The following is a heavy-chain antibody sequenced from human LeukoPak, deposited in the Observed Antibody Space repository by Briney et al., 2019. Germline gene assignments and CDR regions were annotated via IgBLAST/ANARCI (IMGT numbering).Heavy chain of an antibody. D-gene: IGHD3-22*01. V-gene: IGHV1-8*01. CDR2: MNPNRGNT. Sequence: ASVTVSCKASGYIFTTYHINWVRQATGQGLEWMGWMNPNRGNTGYAQKFQGRVTMARNTSISTAYMELSSLRSEDTAIYYCARGYYDTNGYYYRLDFWGQGTLVTVSS. CDR1: GYIFTTYH. J-gene: IGHJ4*02. CDR3: ARGYYDTNGYYYRLDF.